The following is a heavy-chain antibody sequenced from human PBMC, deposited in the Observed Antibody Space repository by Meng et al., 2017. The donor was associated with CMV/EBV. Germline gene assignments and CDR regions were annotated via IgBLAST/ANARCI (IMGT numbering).Heavy chain of an antibody. D-gene: IGHD3-3*01. V-gene: IGHV3-11*01. CDR2: ISSSGLSI. J-gene: IGHJ4*02. CDR1: GFTFSDYY. CDR3: ARGSPPGPVLRFLEWLLRAFDY. Sequence: GESLKISCAASGFTFSDYYMTWIRQAPGKGLEWVSSISSSGLSIYYADSLKGRFTISRDNTKNSLYLQMNGLRAEDAAVYYCARGSPPGPVLRFLEWLLRAFDYWGQGTLVTVSS.